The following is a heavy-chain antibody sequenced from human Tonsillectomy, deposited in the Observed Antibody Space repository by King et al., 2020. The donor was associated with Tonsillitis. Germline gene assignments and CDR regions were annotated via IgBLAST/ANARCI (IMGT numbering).Heavy chain of an antibody. CDR2: VSYSGST. J-gene: IGHJ6*02. CDR1: GDPINILIYY. Sequence: QLQLQESGPGLMKPSETLSRTCTVSGDPINILIYYWGWIRQPPGKGLEWIGSVSYSGSTYYNPSLKSRATISLDTSKNQLFLKLSSVTAADTAVYYCARDWSIMLRGVSPGLFLKAPQSPHDYGMDVWGRGTTVTVSS. V-gene: IGHV4-39*07. CDR3: ARDWSIMLRGVSPGLFLKAPQSPHDYGMDV. D-gene: IGHD3-10*01.